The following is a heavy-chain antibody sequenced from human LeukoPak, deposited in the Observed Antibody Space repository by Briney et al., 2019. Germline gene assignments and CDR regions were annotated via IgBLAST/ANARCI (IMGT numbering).Heavy chain of an antibody. J-gene: IGHJ6*03. CDR3: AKATMATYYYYMDV. V-gene: IGHV3-30*04. CDR2: ISYDGSNK. CDR1: GFTFSSYA. Sequence: GGSLRLSCAASGFTFSSYAMHWVRQAPGKGLEWVAVISYDGSNKYYADSVKGRFTISRDNSKNTLYLQMNSLRAEDTAVYYCAKATMATYYYYMDVWGKGTTVTIS. D-gene: IGHD5-24*01.